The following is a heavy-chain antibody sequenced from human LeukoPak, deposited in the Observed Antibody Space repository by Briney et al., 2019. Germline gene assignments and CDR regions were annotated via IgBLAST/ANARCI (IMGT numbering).Heavy chain of an antibody. D-gene: IGHD3-10*01. V-gene: IGHV1-3*01. CDR3: ARGSGSYTFDY. CDR2: INAGNGNT. Sequence: GASVKVSCKASGYTFISYAMHWVRQAPGQRLEWMGWINAGNGNTKYSQKFQGRVTITRDTSASTAYMELSSLRSEDTAVYYCARGSGSYTFDYWGQGTLVTVSS. J-gene: IGHJ4*02. CDR1: GYTFISYA.